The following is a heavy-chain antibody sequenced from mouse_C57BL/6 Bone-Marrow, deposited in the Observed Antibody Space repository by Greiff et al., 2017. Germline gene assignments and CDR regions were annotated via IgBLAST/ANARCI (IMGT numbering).Heavy chain of an antibody. J-gene: IGHJ4*01. CDR3: ATPYYSTLYYSMDY. CDR2: IDPNSGGT. D-gene: IGHD2-12*01. CDR1: GYTFTSYW. Sequence: QVQLQQPGAELVKPGASVKLSCKASGYTFTSYWMHWVKPRPGRGLEWIGRIDPNSGGTKYNEKFKSKATLTVDKPSSTAYMQLSSLTSEGSVAYYTATPYYSTLYYSMDYWGQGTSVTVSS. V-gene: IGHV1-72*01.